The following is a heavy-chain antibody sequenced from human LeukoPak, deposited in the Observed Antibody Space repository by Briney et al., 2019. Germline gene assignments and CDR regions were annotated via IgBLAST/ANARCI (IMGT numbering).Heavy chain of an antibody. CDR2: IYTSGST. Sequence: PSETLSLTCTVSSGSISSYYWSWIRQPAGKGLEWIGRIYTSGSTDYNSSLKSRVAMSLDTSKNQFSLKLRSVTAADTAVYYCARDWNAGSGWFLWFEPWGQGTLVTVSS. J-gene: IGHJ5*02. D-gene: IGHD6-19*01. V-gene: IGHV4-4*07. CDR3: ARDWNAGSGWFLWFEP. CDR1: SGSISSYY.